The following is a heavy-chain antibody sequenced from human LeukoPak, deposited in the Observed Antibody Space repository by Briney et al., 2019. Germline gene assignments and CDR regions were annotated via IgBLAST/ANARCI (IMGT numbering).Heavy chain of an antibody. Sequence: GGSLRLSCAGSGFTFSSSWMHWVRQVPGKRLVWVSRIDSDGSSTMYADSVKGRFTVSRDNAKSTLYLQMNSLRAEDTAVYFCTRDGTSGNFDYWGQGTLVTVSS. V-gene: IGHV3-74*03. CDR2: IDSDGSST. J-gene: IGHJ4*02. CDR3: TRDGTSGNFDY. D-gene: IGHD2-2*01. CDR1: GFTFSSSW.